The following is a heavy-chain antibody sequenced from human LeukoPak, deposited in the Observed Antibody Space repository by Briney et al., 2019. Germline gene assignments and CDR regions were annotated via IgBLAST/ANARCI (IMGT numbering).Heavy chain of an antibody. CDR1: GGSISSSSYY. J-gene: IGHJ3*02. Sequence: SETLSLTCTVSGGSISSSSYYWGWIRQPPGKGLEWIGSIYYSGSTYYNPSLKSRVTISVDTSKNQFSLKLSSVTAADTAVYYCARDGHYGPDAFDIWGQGTMVAVSS. CDR2: IYYSGST. CDR3: ARDGHYGPDAFDI. V-gene: IGHV4-39*07. D-gene: IGHD3-10*01.